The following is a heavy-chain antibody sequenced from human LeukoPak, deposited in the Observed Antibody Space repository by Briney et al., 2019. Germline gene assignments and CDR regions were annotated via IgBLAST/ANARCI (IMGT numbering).Heavy chain of an antibody. J-gene: IGHJ6*03. Sequence: SETLSLTCAVYGGSFSGYYWSWIRQPPGKGLEWIGEINHSGSTNYNPAPKSGLPISVKTSKNQFSLKLSTLTAADQAVYYWWRVRGIEKPSGYYYYYMDVGGKGNTVTVSS. V-gene: IGHV4-34*01. CDR3: WRVRGIEKPSGYYYYYMDV. CDR2: INHSGST. D-gene: IGHD1-26*01. CDR1: GGSFSGYY.